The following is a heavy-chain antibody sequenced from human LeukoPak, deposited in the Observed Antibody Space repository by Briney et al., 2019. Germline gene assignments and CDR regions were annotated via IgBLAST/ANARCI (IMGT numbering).Heavy chain of an antibody. D-gene: IGHD3-3*01. V-gene: IGHV1-18*01. J-gene: IGHJ5*02. CDR2: ISAYNGNT. CDR3: ARITYDFWSGYYMPDDP. CDR1: GCTFTSYG. Sequence: ASVKVSCKASGCTFTSYGISWVRQAPGQGLEWMGWISAYNGNTNYAQKLQGRVTMTTDTSTSTAYMELRSLRSDDTAVYYCARITYDFWSGYYMPDDPWGQGTLVTVSS.